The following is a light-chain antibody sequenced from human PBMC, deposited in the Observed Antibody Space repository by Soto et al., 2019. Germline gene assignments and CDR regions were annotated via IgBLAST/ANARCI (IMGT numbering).Light chain of an antibody. J-gene: IGKJ4*01. CDR3: LQATHYPLA. V-gene: IGKV2-24*01. Sequence: DVVMTQTPLSSPVTLGQPVSISCRSSQSLVHSDGDTYLSWLQQSPGQPPRVLIYRVSDRFSGVPDRFSGSGAGTNFTLKISKVEAEDVGIYYCLQATHYPLAFGGGTTVEI. CDR2: RVS. CDR1: QSLVHSDGDTY.